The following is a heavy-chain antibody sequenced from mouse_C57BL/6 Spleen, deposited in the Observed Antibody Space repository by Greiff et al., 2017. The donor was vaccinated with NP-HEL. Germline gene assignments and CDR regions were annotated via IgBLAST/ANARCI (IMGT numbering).Heavy chain of an antibody. D-gene: IGHD2-10*02. CDR3: ARYGLERDYAMDY. CDR1: GFTFTDYY. V-gene: IGHV7-3*01. CDR2: IRNKANGYTT. J-gene: IGHJ4*01. Sequence: EVNVVESGGGLVQPGGSLSLSCAASGFTFTDYYMSWVRQPPGKALEWLGFIRNKANGYTTEYSASVKGRFTISRYNSQSILYLQMNALRAEDSATYYCARYGLERDYAMDYWGQGTSVTVSS.